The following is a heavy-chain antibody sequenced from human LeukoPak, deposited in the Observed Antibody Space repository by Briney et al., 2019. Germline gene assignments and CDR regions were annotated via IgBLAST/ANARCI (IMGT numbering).Heavy chain of an antibody. CDR1: GFSLSASGMC. CDR2: IDWDDDK. CDR3: ARIGPLRGNYAMNV. V-gene: IGHV2-70*11. Sequence: ESGPTLVNPTQTLTLTCTFSGFSLSASGMCVSWIRQPPGKALEWLARIDWDDDKHYSTSLKTRLTISKDTSKKQVVLTMTNVDPVDTATYYCARIGPLRGNYAMNVWGQGTTVTVSS. J-gene: IGHJ6*01. D-gene: IGHD3-10*01.